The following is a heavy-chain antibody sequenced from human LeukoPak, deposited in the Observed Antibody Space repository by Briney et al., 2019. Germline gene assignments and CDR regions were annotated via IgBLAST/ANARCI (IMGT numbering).Heavy chain of an antibody. D-gene: IGHD2-15*01. CDR2: VYYSGST. J-gene: IGHJ6*03. CDR3: ARYSFYYYYYIDV. Sequence: SETLSLTCTVSGGSISSSAYYWGWIRQSPGKGLEWIGDVYYSGSTFYNPSLMSRVTISADTSMNQFSLKLSSVTAADTAVYYCARYSFYYYYYIDVWGKGTTVIVSS. CDR1: GGSISSSAYY. V-gene: IGHV4-39*01.